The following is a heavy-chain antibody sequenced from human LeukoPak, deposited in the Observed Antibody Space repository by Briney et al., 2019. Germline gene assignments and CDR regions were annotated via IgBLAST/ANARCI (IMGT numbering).Heavy chain of an antibody. J-gene: IGHJ4*02. CDR1: GYSISSSYY. CDR2: IYVSGSA. D-gene: IGHD4-23*01. V-gene: IGHV4-38-2*02. CDR3: ARGSVGGNSPFDY. Sequence: SQTLSLTCTVSGYSISSSYYWGWIRQPPGKGLEWIGSIYVSGSAFYNPSLKSRVTISVDTSKNQFSLQLSSVTAADTAVYYCARGSVGGNSPFDYWGQGTLVTVSS.